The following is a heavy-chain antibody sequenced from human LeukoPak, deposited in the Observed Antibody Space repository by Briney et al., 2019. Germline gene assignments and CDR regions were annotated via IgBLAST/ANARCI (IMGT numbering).Heavy chain of an antibody. J-gene: IGHJ6*03. V-gene: IGHV4-59*01. CDR2: IYYSGST. CDR1: GGSISSYY. CDR3: ARGPGYSSSWYHYYYYYMDV. Sequence: PSETLSLTCTVSGGSISSYYWSWIRQPPGKGLEWIGYIYYSGSTNYNPSLKSRVTISVDTSKNQFSLKLISVTAADTAVYYCARGPGYSSSWYHYYYYYMDVWGKGTTVTVSS. D-gene: IGHD6-13*01.